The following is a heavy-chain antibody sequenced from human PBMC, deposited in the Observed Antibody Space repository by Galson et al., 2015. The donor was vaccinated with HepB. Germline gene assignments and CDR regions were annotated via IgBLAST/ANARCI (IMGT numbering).Heavy chain of an antibody. Sequence: SVKVSCKVSGYTLTELSMHWVRQAPGKGLEWMGGFDPEDGETIYAQKFQGRVTMTEDTSTNTAYMELSSLRSEDTAVYYCATDNLVYSYGYYWGQGTLVTVSS. CDR3: ATDNLVYSYGYY. D-gene: IGHD5-18*01. J-gene: IGHJ4*02. CDR1: GYTLTELS. V-gene: IGHV1-24*01. CDR2: FDPEDGET.